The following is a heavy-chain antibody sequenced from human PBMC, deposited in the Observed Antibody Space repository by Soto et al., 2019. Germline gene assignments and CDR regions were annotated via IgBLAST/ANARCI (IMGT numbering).Heavy chain of an antibody. CDR1: GFTFSSYA. CDR2: ISGSGGST. CDR3: AKDVTVAYCGGDCHEYFQH. J-gene: IGHJ1*01. Sequence: EVQLLESGGGLVQPGASLRLSCAASGFTFSSYAMSWVRQAPGKGLEWVSAISGSGGSTYYADSVKGRFTISRDNSKNTLYLQMNTLRAEDTAVYYCAKDVTVAYCGGDCHEYFQHWGQGTLVTLSS. V-gene: IGHV3-23*01. D-gene: IGHD2-21*02.